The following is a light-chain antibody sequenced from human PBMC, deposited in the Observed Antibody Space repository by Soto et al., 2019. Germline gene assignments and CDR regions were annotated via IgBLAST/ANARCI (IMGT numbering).Light chain of an antibody. CDR1: QSVSSN. CDR2: GAS. CDR3: QQHNNWPPWT. V-gene: IGKV3-15*01. J-gene: IGKJ1*01. Sequence: EIVMTQSPATLSVSPGERATLSCMASQSVSSNLAWYQQKPGQAPRLLMYGASTRATGIPDRFSGSGSGTEFTITISSLQSEDFAVYYCQQHNNWPPWTFGQGTKVEIK.